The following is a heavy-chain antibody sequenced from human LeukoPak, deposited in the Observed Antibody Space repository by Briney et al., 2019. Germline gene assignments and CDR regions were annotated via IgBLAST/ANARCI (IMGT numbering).Heavy chain of an antibody. D-gene: IGHD3-9*01. Sequence: ASVKVSCKASGYTFTGYYMHWVRQAPGQGLEWMGWINPNSGGTNYAQKFQGRVTMTRDTSISTAYMELSRLRSDDTAVYYCARGYYDILTGLSPFDPWGHGTLVTVSS. CDR1: GYTFTGYY. V-gene: IGHV1-2*02. CDR2: INPNSGGT. CDR3: ARGYYDILTGLSPFDP. J-gene: IGHJ5*02.